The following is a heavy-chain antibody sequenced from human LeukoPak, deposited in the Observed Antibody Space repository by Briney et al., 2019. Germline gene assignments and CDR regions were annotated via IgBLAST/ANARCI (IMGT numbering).Heavy chain of an antibody. CDR3: ARVRYYGSGSPYYYYYMDV. Sequence: ASVKVSCKASGYTFTSYGIIWVRQAPGQGLEWMGWISAYNGNTNYAQKLQGRVTMTTDTSTSTAYMELRSLRSDDTAVYYCARVRYYGSGSPYYYYYMDVWGKGTTVTVSS. D-gene: IGHD3-10*01. CDR1: GYTFTSYG. V-gene: IGHV1-18*01. J-gene: IGHJ6*03. CDR2: ISAYNGNT.